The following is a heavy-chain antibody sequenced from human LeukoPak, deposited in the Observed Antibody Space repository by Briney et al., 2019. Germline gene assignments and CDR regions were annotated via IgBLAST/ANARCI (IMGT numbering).Heavy chain of an antibody. Sequence: GASVKVSCKASGYTFTGYYMHWVRQAPGQGLEWMGWISAYNGNTNYAQKLQGRVTMTTDTSTSTAYMELRSLRSDDTAVYYCARNPLHSGYDRWFDPWGQGTLVTVSS. V-gene: IGHV1-18*04. CDR1: GYTFTGYY. D-gene: IGHD5-12*01. J-gene: IGHJ5*02. CDR3: ARNPLHSGYDRWFDP. CDR2: ISAYNGNT.